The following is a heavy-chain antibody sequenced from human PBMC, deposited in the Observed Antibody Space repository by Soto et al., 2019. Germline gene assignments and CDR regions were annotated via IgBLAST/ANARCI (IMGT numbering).Heavy chain of an antibody. V-gene: IGHV4-30-4*01. Sequence: QVQLQESGPGLVKPSQTLSLTCTVSGASISGGDYYWTWIRQPPGKGLEWIGSIYYTGNTYSNPSRESRLSISVDPSNNQFALRLTSVTAPDTAIYYCGRATYDSSTYYLDYWGQGTRVTVSS. D-gene: IGHD3-22*01. CDR1: GASISGGDYY. J-gene: IGHJ4*02. CDR2: IYYTGNT. CDR3: GRATYDSSTYYLDY.